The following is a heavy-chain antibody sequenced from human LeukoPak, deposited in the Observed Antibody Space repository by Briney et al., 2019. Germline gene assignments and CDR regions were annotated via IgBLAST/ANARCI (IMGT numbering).Heavy chain of an antibody. Sequence: GGSLRLSCAASGFTFGSYAMSWVRQAPGKGLEWVSAISGSGTNTYYGSSVKGRFTISRENAKNVLYLQMSSLRAEDTAVYYCAREIRETVVTRHYYYGIDVWGQGTTVTVSS. J-gene: IGHJ6*02. D-gene: IGHD2-15*01. V-gene: IGHV3-23*01. CDR2: ISGSGTNT. CDR1: GFTFGSYA. CDR3: AREIRETVVTRHYYYGIDV.